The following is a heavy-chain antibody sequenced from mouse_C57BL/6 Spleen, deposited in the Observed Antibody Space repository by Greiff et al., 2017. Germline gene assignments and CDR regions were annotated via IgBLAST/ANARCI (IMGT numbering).Heavy chain of an antibody. D-gene: IGHD1-1*01. CDR1: GYSITSGYY. Sequence: VQLQQSGPGLVKPSQSLSLTCSVTGYSITSGYYWNWIRQFPGNKLEWMGYISYDGSNNYNPSLKNRISITRDTSKNQFFLKLNSVTTEDTATYYCARVSSYPYYFDYWGQGTTLTVSS. CDR3: ARVSSYPYYFDY. V-gene: IGHV3-6*01. CDR2: ISYDGSN. J-gene: IGHJ2*01.